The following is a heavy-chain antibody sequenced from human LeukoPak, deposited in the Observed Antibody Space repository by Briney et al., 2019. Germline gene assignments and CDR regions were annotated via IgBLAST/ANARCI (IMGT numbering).Heavy chain of an antibody. J-gene: IGHJ4*02. CDR2: IKQDGSET. V-gene: IGHV3-7*01. CDR1: GFTFSNFW. Sequence: GGSLRLSCAASGFTFSNFWISWVRQAPGKGLEWVANIKQDGSETYYVDSVKGRFTISRDNTKNSLYLQMNSLRAEDTAVYYCASDQASDTFTIPFGCWGQGTLVTVSS. D-gene: IGHD3-9*01. CDR3: ASDQASDTFTIPFGC.